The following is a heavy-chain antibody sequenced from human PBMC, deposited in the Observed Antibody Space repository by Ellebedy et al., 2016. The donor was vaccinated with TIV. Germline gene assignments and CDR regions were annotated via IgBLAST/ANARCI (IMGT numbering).Heavy chain of an antibody. CDR3: AKVRTPGDGYWVFDN. D-gene: IGHD5-18*01. V-gene: IGHV3-23*01. J-gene: IGHJ4*02. Sequence: GESLKISCAASRFTFSRYAMTWVRQPPRKGLEWVSGIVGNGAQKYADSVKGRFTISRDNSKRTVDLQMNSLRAEATAVYFCAKVRTPGDGYWVFDNWGQGTLVSVSS. CDR2: IVGNGA. CDR1: RFTFSRYA.